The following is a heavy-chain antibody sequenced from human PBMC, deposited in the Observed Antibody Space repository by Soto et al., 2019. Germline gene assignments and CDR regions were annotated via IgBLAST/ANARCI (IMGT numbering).Heavy chain of an antibody. Sequence: SETLSLTCTVSGGSISSGDYYWSWIRQHPGKGLEWIGYIYYSGSTSYNPSLKSRVTISIDTSKNQFSLKLSSVTAADTAVYYCARGVRSAWTHDYWGQGALVTVSS. CDR2: IYYSGST. V-gene: IGHV4-31*03. CDR3: ARGVRSAWTHDY. D-gene: IGHD3-3*01. CDR1: GGSISSGDYY. J-gene: IGHJ4*02.